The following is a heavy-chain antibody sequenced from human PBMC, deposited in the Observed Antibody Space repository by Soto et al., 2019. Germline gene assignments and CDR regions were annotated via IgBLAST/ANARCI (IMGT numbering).Heavy chain of an antibody. Sequence: EVQLLESGGGLVQPGGSLRLSCAASGFTFSTYAMTWVRQAPGKGLEWVSAISDTGGSTFYADSVKGRFTISRDNSKNTLYLQMNSLRAEDTAVYYCAKLVDSYSRHWGQGTLVTVSS. CDR2: ISDTGGST. D-gene: IGHD1-26*01. V-gene: IGHV3-23*01. CDR3: AKLVDSYSRH. J-gene: IGHJ4*02. CDR1: GFTFSTYA.